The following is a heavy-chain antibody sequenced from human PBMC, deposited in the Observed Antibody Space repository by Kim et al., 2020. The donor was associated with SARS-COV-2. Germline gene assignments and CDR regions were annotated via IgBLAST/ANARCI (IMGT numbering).Heavy chain of an antibody. CDR1: GFTFSSYG. V-gene: IGHV3-30*18. Sequence: GGSLRLSCAASGFTFSSYGMHWVRQAPGKGLEWVVVISYDGSNKYYADSVKGRFTISRDNSKNTLYLQMNSLRAEDTAVYYCAKERVPGYCSGGSCHPFDYWGQGTLVTVSS. D-gene: IGHD2-15*01. J-gene: IGHJ4*02. CDR3: AKERVPGYCSGGSCHPFDY. CDR2: ISYDGSNK.